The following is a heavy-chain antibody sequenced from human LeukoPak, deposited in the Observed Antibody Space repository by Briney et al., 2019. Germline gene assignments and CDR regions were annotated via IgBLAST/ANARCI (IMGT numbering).Heavy chain of an antibody. Sequence: QPGGSLRLSCAASGFTFSSFDMHWVRHPTGQGLEWVSTIGTASDTYYPGSVEGRFTLSRDNAKNSLYLQMSSLTAGDTAVYYCARGPPRGKYYYMDVWGKGTTVTVSS. J-gene: IGHJ6*03. D-gene: IGHD1-1*01. CDR3: ARGPPRGKYYYMDV. CDR2: IGTASDT. CDR1: GFTFSSFD. V-gene: IGHV3-13*01.